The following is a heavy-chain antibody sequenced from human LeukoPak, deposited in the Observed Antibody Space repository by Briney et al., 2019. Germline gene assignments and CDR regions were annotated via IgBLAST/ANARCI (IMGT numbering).Heavy chain of an antibody. Sequence: GGSLRLSCTASGFTFSSYWMDWVRQAPGKGLEWVANIKQDGSEKYYVDSVKGRFTISRDNAKNSLYLQMNSLRAEDTAVYYCARDLAGWNYYYGMDVWGQGTTVTVSS. V-gene: IGHV3-7*01. J-gene: IGHJ6*02. CDR3: ARDLAGWNYYYGMDV. CDR1: GFTFSSYW. CDR2: IKQDGSEK. D-gene: IGHD2-15*01.